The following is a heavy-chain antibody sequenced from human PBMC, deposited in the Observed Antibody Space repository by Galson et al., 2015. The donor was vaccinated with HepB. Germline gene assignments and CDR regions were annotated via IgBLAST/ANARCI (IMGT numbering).Heavy chain of an antibody. J-gene: IGHJ4*02. CDR2: ISANSGDT. Sequence: SVKVSCKASGYTFTINGISWVRQAPGKGLEWMGWISANSGDTKYAQKLPGRVTMTRATSTSTAYLELRRLRSDDPAAYYCSRARDYRFDYWGQGTRVTVAS. D-gene: IGHD4/OR15-4a*01. CDR1: GYTFTING. CDR3: SRARDYRFDY. V-gene: IGHV1-18*04.